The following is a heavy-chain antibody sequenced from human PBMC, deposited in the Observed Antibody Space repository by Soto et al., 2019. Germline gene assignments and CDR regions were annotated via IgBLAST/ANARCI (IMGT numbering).Heavy chain of an antibody. V-gene: IGHV3-23*01. J-gene: IGHJ3*02. D-gene: IGHD1-7*01. Sequence: GGSLRLSCAASGFTFSSYAMSWVRQAPGKGLEWVSAIRGSGGSTYYADSVKGRFTISRDNSKNTLYLQMNSLRAEDTAVYYCAKDLDGNYAFDIWGQGTMVTVSS. CDR3: AKDLDGNYAFDI. CDR2: IRGSGGST. CDR1: GFTFSSYA.